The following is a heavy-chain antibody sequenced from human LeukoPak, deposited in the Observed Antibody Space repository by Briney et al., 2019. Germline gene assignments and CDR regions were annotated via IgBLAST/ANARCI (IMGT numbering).Heavy chain of an antibody. V-gene: IGHV3-20*04. CDR1: GFTFGGYG. CDR3: ASDGSSGGSRY. J-gene: IGHJ4*02. CDR2: ISCGGGST. Sequence: GGSLRLSCAASGFTFGGYGMSWVRQAPGKGLEWVSGISCGGGSTCYADSVKGRFTISRDNAKNSLYLQMNSLRAEDTALDYFASDGSSGGSRYWGQGTLVRVSS. D-gene: IGHD2-15*01.